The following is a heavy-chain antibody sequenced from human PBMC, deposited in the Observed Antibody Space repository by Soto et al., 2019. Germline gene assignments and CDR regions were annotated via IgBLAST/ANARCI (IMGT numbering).Heavy chain of an antibody. V-gene: IGHV4-30-2*01. J-gene: IGHJ4*02. CDR2: IYHSGST. CDR3: ARDPIV. CDR1: GGSISSGGYS. Sequence: SETLSLTCAVSGGSISSGGYSWSWIRQPPGKGLEWIGYIYHSGSTYYNPSLKSRVTISEDRSKNQFSLKLSSVTAADTAVYYCARDPIVWGQGTLVTVPS. D-gene: IGHD2-15*01.